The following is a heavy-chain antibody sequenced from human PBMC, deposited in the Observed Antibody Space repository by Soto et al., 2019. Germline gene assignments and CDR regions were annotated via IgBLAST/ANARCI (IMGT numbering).Heavy chain of an antibody. CDR1: RYTFTSYG. V-gene: IGHV1-8*01. CDR2: INPKTNDT. J-gene: IGHJ3*01. D-gene: IGHD3-16*02. CDR3: ALGGVFVLDAFDV. Sequence: ASVKVSCKAPRYTFTSYGINWVRQATGQGLEWMGWINPKTNDTAYAQKFQGRVSMTWDTSISTAYVELSSLRSEDTAVYYCALGGVFVLDAFDVWGQGTMVTVSS.